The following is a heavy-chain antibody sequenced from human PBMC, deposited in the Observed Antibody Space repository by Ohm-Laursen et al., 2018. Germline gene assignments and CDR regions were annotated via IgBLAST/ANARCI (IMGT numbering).Heavy chain of an antibody. CDR2: INWNCGDI. CDR3: ARDREVVDNNAFDI. V-gene: IGHV3-9*01. CDR1: GFTFGNYA. D-gene: IGHD2-15*01. Sequence: SLRLSCAASGFTFGNYAMHWVRQAPGKGLEWVATINWNCGDIGYGDSVKGRFTISRDNARSSLDLQMNSLSAEDTAVYYCARDREVVDNNAFDIWGQGTMVTVSS. J-gene: IGHJ3*02.